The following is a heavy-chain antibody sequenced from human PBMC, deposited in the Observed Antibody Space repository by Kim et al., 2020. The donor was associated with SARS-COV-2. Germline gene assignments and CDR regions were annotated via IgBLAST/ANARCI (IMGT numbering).Heavy chain of an antibody. V-gene: IGHV3-30*18. D-gene: IGHD2-15*01. CDR1: GFTFSSYG. CDR2: ISYDGSNK. CDR3: AKDEGCSGGSCYLRDYFDY. Sequence: GGSLRLSCAASGFTFSSYGMHWVRQAPGKGLEWVAVISYDGSNKYYADSVKGRFTISRDNSKNTLYLQMNSLRAEDTAVYYCAKDEGCSGGSCYLRDYFDYWGQGTLVTVSS. J-gene: IGHJ4*02.